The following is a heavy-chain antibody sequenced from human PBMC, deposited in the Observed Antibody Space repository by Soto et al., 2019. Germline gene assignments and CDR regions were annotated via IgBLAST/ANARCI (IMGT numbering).Heavy chain of an antibody. V-gene: IGHV3-74*01. CDR1: GFTFTNYW. J-gene: IGHJ4*02. D-gene: IGHD4-17*01. CDR3: ACSARGLYGDYN. Sequence: EVQLVESGGGLVQPGESLRLSCSASGFTFTNYWMHWVRQAPGKGLVWVSRINAEGTTTNYADSVKGRFTTSRDNAKNTLLLPKNSLGGDDTTVYYCACSARGLYGDYNWGQGTLVTVSS. CDR2: INAEGTTT.